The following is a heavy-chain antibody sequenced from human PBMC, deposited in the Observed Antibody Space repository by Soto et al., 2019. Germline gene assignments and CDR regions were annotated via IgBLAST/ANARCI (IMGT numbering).Heavy chain of an antibody. V-gene: IGHV5-10-1*01. Sequence: PGESLKISCRGSVYSFTSYWITWVRQMPGKGLEWMGRIDPSDSYTNYSPSFQGHVTISADKSISTAYLEWSSLKASDTAMYYCARHSPYHVGAGDYWCQGTRGTL. J-gene: IGHJ4*02. CDR3: ARHSPYHVGAGDY. D-gene: IGHD1-26*01. CDR2: IDPSDSYT. CDR1: VYSFTSYW.